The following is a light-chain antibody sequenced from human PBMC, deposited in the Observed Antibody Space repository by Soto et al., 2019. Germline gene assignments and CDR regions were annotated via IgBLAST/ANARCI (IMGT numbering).Light chain of an antibody. V-gene: IGLV2-14*01. CDR3: SSYTSSTTPV. CDR1: SSDVGGYAY. CDR2: EVS. Sequence: QSALTQPASVSGSPGQSITISCTGTSSDVGGYAYVSWYQQYPGKAPKLVISEVSNRPSGVSHRFSGSRSGNTASLTISGLQAEDEADYYCSSYTSSTTPVFGGGTMLTVL. J-gene: IGLJ3*02.